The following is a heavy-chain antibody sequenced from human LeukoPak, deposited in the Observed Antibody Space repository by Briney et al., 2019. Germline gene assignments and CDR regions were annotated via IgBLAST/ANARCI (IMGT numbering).Heavy chain of an antibody. Sequence: PSETLSLTCAVYGGSFSGYYWSWIRQPPGKGLEWIGEINHSGSTNYNPSLKSRVTISVDTSKNQFSLKLSSVTAADTAVYYCARGRDYGDYVWGQGTLSPSPQ. D-gene: IGHD4-17*01. CDR1: GGSFSGYY. J-gene: IGHJ4*02. CDR3: ARGRDYGDYV. CDR2: INHSGST. V-gene: IGHV4-34*01.